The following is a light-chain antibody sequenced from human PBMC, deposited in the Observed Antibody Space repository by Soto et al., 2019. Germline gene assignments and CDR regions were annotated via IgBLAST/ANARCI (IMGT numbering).Light chain of an antibody. CDR3: QVWDSSSDHWV. V-gene: IGLV3-21*02. CDR2: DDT. Sequence: SYELTQPLSVSVALGQTARITCGGNNIGGKSVHWYQQKPGQAPLLVVYDDTDRPSGIPERFSGSNSGNTATLTISRVEAGDEADYYCQVWDSSSDHWVFGGGTKLTVL. J-gene: IGLJ3*02. CDR1: NIGGKS.